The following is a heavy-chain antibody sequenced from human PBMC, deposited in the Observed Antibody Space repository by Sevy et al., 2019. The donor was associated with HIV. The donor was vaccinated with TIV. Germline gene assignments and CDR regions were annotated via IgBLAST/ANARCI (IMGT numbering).Heavy chain of an antibody. J-gene: IGHJ4*02. D-gene: IGHD3-3*01. Sequence: ASVKVSCKASGYTFTSYGISWVRQAPGQGLEWMGWISAYNGNTNYAQMLQGRVTMTTDTSTSTAYMELRSLRSDDTAVYYCASGEYDFWSGYSSFDYWGQGTLVTVSS. V-gene: IGHV1-18*04. CDR1: GYTFTSYG. CDR3: ASGEYDFWSGYSSFDY. CDR2: ISAYNGNT.